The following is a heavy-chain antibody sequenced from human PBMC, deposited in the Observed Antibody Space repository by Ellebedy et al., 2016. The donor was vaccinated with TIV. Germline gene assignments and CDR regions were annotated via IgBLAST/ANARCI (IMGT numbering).Heavy chain of an antibody. Sequence: GESLKISCAASGFTFRSYVMHWVRQAPGKGLEWVAVVSYGGTDDQYYADSVKGRFTISRDNFNNTLYLQMNSLRPEDTAVYYCARPQNRFGYLYFFDLWGQGTLVTASS. CDR2: VSYGGTDD. D-gene: IGHD5-18*01. CDR3: ARPQNRFGYLYFFDL. V-gene: IGHV3-30*04. CDR1: GFTFRSYV. J-gene: IGHJ4*02.